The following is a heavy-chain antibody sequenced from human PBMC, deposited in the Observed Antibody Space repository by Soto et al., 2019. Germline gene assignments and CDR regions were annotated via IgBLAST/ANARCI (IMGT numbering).Heavy chain of an antibody. J-gene: IGHJ3*02. D-gene: IGHD2-15*01. CDR1: GGTFSSYT. V-gene: IGHV1-69*04. Sequence: SVKVSCKASGGTFSSYTISWVRQAPGQGLEWMGRIIPILGIANYAQKFQGRVTITADKSTSTAYMELSSLRSEDTAVYYCARELGVVAATSVAFDSWGQGTMVTVSS. CDR2: IIPILGIA. CDR3: ARELGVVAATSVAFDS.